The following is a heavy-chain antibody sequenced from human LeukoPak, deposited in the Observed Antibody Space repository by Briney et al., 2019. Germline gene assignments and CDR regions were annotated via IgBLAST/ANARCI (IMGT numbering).Heavy chain of an antibody. D-gene: IGHD1-1*01. J-gene: IGHJ3*02. Sequence: GGSQRLSCAASGVTLSSLALLCVSQAPGKRREWLALIPYDSYSKYYADSVTGRFTISRDNSKNTLYLQMSSLRPEDTAIYYCARDRHVRRAGRGGAFDIWGHGTVVTVSS. CDR2: IPYDSYSK. CDR1: GVTLSSLA. V-gene: IGHV3-30-3*01. CDR3: ARDRHVRRAGRGGAFDI.